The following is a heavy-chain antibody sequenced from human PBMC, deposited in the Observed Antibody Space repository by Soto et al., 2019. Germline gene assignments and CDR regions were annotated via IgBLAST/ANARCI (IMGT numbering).Heavy chain of an antibody. CDR3: ARGGRSSGWYNYYYYGMDV. Sequence: QVQLQQWGAGLLKPSETLSLTCAVYGGSFSGYYWSWIRQPPGKGLEWIGEINHSGSTNYNPSLKSRVNISVDTSKNQFSLKLSSVTAADTAVYYCARGGRSSGWYNYYYYGMDVWGQGTTVTVSS. J-gene: IGHJ6*02. V-gene: IGHV4-34*01. CDR1: GGSFSGYY. D-gene: IGHD6-19*01. CDR2: INHSGST.